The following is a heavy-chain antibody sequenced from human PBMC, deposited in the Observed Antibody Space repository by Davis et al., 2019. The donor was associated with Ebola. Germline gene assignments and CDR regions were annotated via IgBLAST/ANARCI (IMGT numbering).Heavy chain of an antibody. J-gene: IGHJ6*01. D-gene: IGHD3-3*01. CDR3: ARLKITTFGVEDYGMDV. Sequence: GESLKISCAASGFTFEHYGMTWVRQAPGKGLEWVSGISWNGDITTYADSVKGRFTISRDNAKNSLYVQMNSLRAEDTAVYYCARLKITTFGVEDYGMDVWGQGTTVTVSS. CDR1: GFTFEHYG. CDR2: ISWNGDIT. V-gene: IGHV3-20*04.